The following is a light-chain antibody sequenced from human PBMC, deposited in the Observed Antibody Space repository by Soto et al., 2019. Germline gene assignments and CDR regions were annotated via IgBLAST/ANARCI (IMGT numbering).Light chain of an antibody. Sequence: DIQMTQSPSTLSASVGDRVTITCRASQTIINWLAWYQQKPGKAPKLLIYKASTLEGEVPSRFSGSGSETEFTLTINSVQPDDSATYYCQQFHTYWWTFGQGTKVEIK. CDR3: QQFHTYWWT. V-gene: IGKV1-5*03. CDR1: QTIINW. J-gene: IGKJ1*01. CDR2: KAS.